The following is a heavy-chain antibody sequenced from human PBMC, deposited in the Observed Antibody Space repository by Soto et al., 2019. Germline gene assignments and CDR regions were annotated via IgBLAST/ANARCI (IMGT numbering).Heavy chain of an antibody. D-gene: IGHD2-15*01. CDR1: GGSISTDNYF. CDR3: AGGYCSGGSCYSEDYYYGMDV. V-gene: IGHV4-39*07. J-gene: IGHJ6*02. CDR2: IYYKGTT. Sequence: SETLSLTCTVSGGSISTDNYFWGWIRQPPGKGLEWIGTIYYKGTTYYNSSLKSRVTISVDTSKNQFSLKLSSVTAADTAVYYCAGGYCSGGSCYSEDYYYGMDVWGQGTTVTVSS.